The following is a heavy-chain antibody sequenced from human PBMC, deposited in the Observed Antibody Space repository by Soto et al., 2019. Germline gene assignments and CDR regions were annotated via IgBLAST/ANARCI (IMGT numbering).Heavy chain of an antibody. D-gene: IGHD7-27*01. CDR3: AREEQTGANYYLDY. V-gene: IGHV1-2*02. CDR1: GYTFTGYY. J-gene: IGHJ4*02. Sequence: ASVKVSCKASGYTFTGYYIHWVRQAPGQGLEWMGSISPHSGAPNYAQRFQGRVTMTRDTSMSTVYMEMSGLTSDDTAVYYCAREEQTGANYYLDYWGQGTLVTGSS. CDR2: ISPHSGAP.